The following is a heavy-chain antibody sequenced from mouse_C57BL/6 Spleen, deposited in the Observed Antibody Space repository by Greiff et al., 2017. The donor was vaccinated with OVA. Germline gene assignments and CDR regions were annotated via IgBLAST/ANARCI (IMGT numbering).Heavy chain of an antibody. V-gene: IGHV1-26*01. Sequence: EVQLQQSGPELVKPGASVKISCKASGYTFTDYYMNWVKQSHGKSLEWIGDINPNNGGTSYNQKFKGKATFTVDNSSSTAYMELCSLTSEDSVVYYCARGGYYDGSSSYIDYWGQGTTLTVSS. J-gene: IGHJ2*01. CDR3: ARGGYYDGSSSYIDY. CDR2: INPNNGGT. CDR1: GYTFTDYY. D-gene: IGHD1-1*01.